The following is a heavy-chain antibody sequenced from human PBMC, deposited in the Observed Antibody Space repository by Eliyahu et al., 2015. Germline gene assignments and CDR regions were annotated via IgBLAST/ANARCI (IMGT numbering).Heavy chain of an antibody. D-gene: IGHD6-13*01. CDR3: ARWGRATPGTIGGYFDF. Sequence: QVQLVESGGGVVQPGGSVSLSCAAXGFXFXXXGMHWVRQAPGKGLGWVAVIWYDGSNEYYADSLKGRFTISRDSSMNTLYLQMNSLRVEDTAVYYCARWGRATPGTIGGYFDFWGQGTLVTVSS. V-gene: IGHV3-33*01. CDR1: GFXFXXXG. CDR2: IWYDGSNE. J-gene: IGHJ4*02.